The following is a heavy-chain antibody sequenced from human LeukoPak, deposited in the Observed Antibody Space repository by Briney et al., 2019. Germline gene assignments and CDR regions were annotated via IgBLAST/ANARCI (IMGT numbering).Heavy chain of an antibody. D-gene: IGHD3-22*01. CDR3: ARGDWGSLDDRGAFDI. J-gene: IGHJ3*02. CDR1: GGSISSYY. V-gene: IGHV4-59*01. CDR2: IYYSGST. Sequence: SETLSLTCTVSGGSISSYYWSWIRQPPGKGLEWIGYIYYSGSTNYNPSLKSRVTISVDTSKNQFSLKLSSVTAADTAVYYCARGDWGSLDDRGAFDIWGQGTMVTVSS.